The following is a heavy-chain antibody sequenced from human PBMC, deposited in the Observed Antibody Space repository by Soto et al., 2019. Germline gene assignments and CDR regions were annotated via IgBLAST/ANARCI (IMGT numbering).Heavy chain of an antibody. CDR2: MNPNSGNT. CDR3: ARELTSRAVDY. J-gene: IGHJ4*02. Sequence: QVQLVQSGAEVKKPGASVKVSCKASGYTFTSYDINWVRQATGQGLEWMGWMNPNSGNTGYAQRFQGRVTMTTNTSISTAYMELNNLRSEDTAVYYCARELTSRAVDYWGQGTLVTVSS. D-gene: IGHD3-16*01. CDR1: GYTFTSYD. V-gene: IGHV1-8*01.